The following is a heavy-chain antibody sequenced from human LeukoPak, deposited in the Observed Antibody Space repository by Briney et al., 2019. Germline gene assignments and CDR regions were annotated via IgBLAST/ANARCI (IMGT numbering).Heavy chain of an antibody. CDR1: GFTFVNYW. Sequence: PGGSLRLSCTASGFTFVNYWMSWVRQAPGKGLEWVAVIWYDGTNKYYADSVKGRFTISRDNSKNTLYLQMNSLRAEDTAVYYCARATVTRWFDPWGQGTLVTVSS. D-gene: IGHD4-17*01. CDR3: ARATVTRWFDP. J-gene: IGHJ5*02. CDR2: IWYDGTNK. V-gene: IGHV3-33*08.